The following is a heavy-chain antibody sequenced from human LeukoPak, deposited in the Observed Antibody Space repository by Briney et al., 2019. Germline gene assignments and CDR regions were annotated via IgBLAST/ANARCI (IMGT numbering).Heavy chain of an antibody. V-gene: IGHV4-59*01. Sequence: PSETLSLTCTVSGGSISSYYWSWIRQPPGKGLEWIGYIYYSGSTNYNPSLKSRVTISVDTSKNQFSLKLSSVTAADTAVYYCARAGWFGEKYFDYWGQGTLVTVSS. CDR1: GGSISSYY. J-gene: IGHJ4*02. D-gene: IGHD3-10*01. CDR3: ARAGWFGEKYFDY. CDR2: IYYSGST.